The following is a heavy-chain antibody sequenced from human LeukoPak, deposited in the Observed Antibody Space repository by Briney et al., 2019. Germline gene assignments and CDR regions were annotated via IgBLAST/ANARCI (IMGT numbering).Heavy chain of an antibody. D-gene: IGHD2-2*01. CDR1: GGSISSYY. CDR3: ARDNYQLLNY. J-gene: IGHJ4*02. CDR2: IYYSGST. Sequence: PSETLSLTCTVSGGSISSYYWSWIRQPPGKGLEWIGYIYYSGSTNYNPSLKSRVTISVDTSKNQFSLKLSSVTAADTAVYYCARDNYQLLNYWGQGTLVTVSS. V-gene: IGHV4-59*12.